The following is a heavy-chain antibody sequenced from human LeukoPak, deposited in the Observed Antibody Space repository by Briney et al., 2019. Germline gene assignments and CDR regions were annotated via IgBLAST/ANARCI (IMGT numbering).Heavy chain of an antibody. V-gene: IGHV3-23*01. D-gene: IGHD3-10*01. CDR2: IGGRDGST. Sequence: GGSLRLSCAASGFTFSSYGMSWVRQAPGKGLEWVSAIGGRDGSTYYADSVKGRFTISRDNSKNTLYVQMNSLRAEDTAVYYRAKGHYYGSGSLDYWGQGTLVTVSS. CDR1: GFTFSSYG. J-gene: IGHJ4*02. CDR3: AKGHYYGSGSLDY.